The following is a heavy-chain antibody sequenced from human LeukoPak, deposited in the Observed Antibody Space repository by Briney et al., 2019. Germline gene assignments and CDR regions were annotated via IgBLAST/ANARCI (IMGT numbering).Heavy chain of an antibody. D-gene: IGHD3-22*01. V-gene: IGHV4-34*01. CDR2: INHSDNT. Sequence: SETLSLTFSIHVQPFIYYYWAWIPRPPGKGLGWIEEINHSDNTNYNPSVQSQVTISVDTSKNLFSLKQSAVTGPDTAVLYVERYRSETVGYYHSSGSREFDYWGEGTLVTVSS. CDR1: VQPFIYYY. J-gene: IGHJ4*02. CDR3: ERYRSETVGYYHSSGSREFDY.